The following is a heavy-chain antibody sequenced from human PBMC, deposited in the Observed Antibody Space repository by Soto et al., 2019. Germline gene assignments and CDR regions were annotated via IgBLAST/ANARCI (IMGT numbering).Heavy chain of an antibody. CDR1: GFTFSSYA. J-gene: IGHJ6*02. CDR3: ARTYYDFWSGFRADSYGMDV. Sequence: QVQLVESGGGVVQPGRSLRLSCAASGFTFSSYAMHWVRQAPGKGLEWVAVISYDGSNKYYADSVKGRFTISRDNSKNPLYLQMNSLRAEDTAVYYYARTYYDFWSGFRADSYGMDVWGQGTTVTVSS. CDR2: ISYDGSNK. V-gene: IGHV3-30-3*01. D-gene: IGHD3-3*01.